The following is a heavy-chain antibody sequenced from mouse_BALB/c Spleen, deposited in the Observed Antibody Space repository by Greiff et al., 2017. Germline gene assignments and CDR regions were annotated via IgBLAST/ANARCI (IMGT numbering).Heavy chain of an antibody. Sequence: EVQVVESGGGLVKPGGSLKLSCAASGFAFSSYDMSWVRQTPEKRLEWVAYISSGGGSTYYPDTVKGRFTISRDNAKNTLYLQMSSLKSEDTAMYYCARQSYYGSSYAMDYWGQGTSVTVSS. J-gene: IGHJ4*01. V-gene: IGHV5-12-1*01. CDR1: GFAFSSYD. CDR2: ISSGGGST. CDR3: ARQSYYGSSYAMDY. D-gene: IGHD1-1*01.